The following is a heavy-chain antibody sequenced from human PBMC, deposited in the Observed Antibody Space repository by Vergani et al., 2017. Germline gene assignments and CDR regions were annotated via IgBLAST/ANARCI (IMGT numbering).Heavy chain of an antibody. D-gene: IGHD4-11*01. CDR1: GGSFTSYH. J-gene: IGHJ6*03. CDR2: IDHTGRP. V-gene: IGHV4-34*01. Sequence: QVQLQQWGGGLLKPSETLSLTCVVNGGSFTSYHWTWIRQSPGEGLEWVGDIDHTGRPDYNPSLKSRLTMSVDKSRKQFSLKLNSVTATDTAIYFCARVNTETNGHLYYYDYMDVWGQGTAVTVS. CDR3: ARVNTETNGHLYYYDYMDV.